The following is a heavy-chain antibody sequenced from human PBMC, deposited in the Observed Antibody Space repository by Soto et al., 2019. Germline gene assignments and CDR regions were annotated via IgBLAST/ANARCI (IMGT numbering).Heavy chain of an antibody. CDR3: ATLGRDYYDSSGYYYGY. D-gene: IGHD3-22*01. CDR2: ISSSSSYI. V-gene: IGHV3-21*01. J-gene: IGHJ4*02. CDR1: GFTFSSYS. Sequence: LSLTCAASGFTFSSYSMNWVRQAPGKGLEWVSSISSSSSYIYYADSVKGRFTISRDNAKNSLYLQMNSLRAEDTAVYYCATLGRDYYDSSGYYYGYWGQGTLVTVSS.